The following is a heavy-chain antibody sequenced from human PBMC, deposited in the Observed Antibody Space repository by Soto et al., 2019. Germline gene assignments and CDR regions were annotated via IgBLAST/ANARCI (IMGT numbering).Heavy chain of an antibody. D-gene: IGHD3-3*01. J-gene: IGHJ4*02. V-gene: IGHV1-69*06. CDR2: IVPMFGTS. CDR1: GGTSTRYA. Sequence: QARLVQSGAEVRKPGSSVKVSCKVTGGTSTRYAINWVRQAPGQGLEWMGGIVPMFGTSKYAQKFQGTVTITADTSTNIAYMELRSLRSEDTAVYYCNRGSEYDFWSGYLWGQGTLVSVSS. CDR3: NRGSEYDFWSGYL.